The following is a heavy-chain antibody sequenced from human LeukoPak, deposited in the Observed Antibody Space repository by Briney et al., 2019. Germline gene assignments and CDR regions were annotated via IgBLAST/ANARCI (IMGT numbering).Heavy chain of an antibody. V-gene: IGHV3-23*01. CDR3: AKGTLFGVVTSFDF. Sequence: GGSLILSCAASGFTLGSANAMTWVRQAPGTGLEWVSLISASGSATYYADSVRGRFAISRDISKNTLFLQMSSLRTEDTAVYYCAKGTLFGVVTSFDFWGQGTLVTVSS. D-gene: IGHD3-3*01. CDR1: GFTLGSANA. CDR2: ISASGSAT. J-gene: IGHJ4*02.